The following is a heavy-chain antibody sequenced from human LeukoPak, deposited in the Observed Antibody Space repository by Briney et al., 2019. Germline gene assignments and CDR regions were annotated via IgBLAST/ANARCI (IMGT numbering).Heavy chain of an antibody. D-gene: IGHD1-26*01. Sequence: ASVKVSCKASGYTFTGYYIHWVRQAPGPGLERMGWINPNSGGTNYAQKFQGRVTMTRDTSISTAYMELSSLRSDDAAGYYCARESTDSGRFFDYWGQGTLVTVSS. J-gene: IGHJ4*02. CDR1: GYTFTGYY. V-gene: IGHV1-2*02. CDR2: INPNSGGT. CDR3: ARESTDSGRFFDY.